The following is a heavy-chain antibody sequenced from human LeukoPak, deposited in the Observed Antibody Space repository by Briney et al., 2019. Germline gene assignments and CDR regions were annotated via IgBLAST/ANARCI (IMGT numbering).Heavy chain of an antibody. Sequence: PGGSLRLSCAASGFTFDDYGMNWVRQPPGKGLEWVCNINWNGGSTSYADSLKGRLTISRDNAKSSLYLQMNSLRAEDTAMYFCARRMPGDAFDVWGQGTMVTVSS. CDR2: INWNGGST. D-gene: IGHD2-2*01. V-gene: IGHV3-20*04. CDR3: ARRMPGDAFDV. J-gene: IGHJ3*01. CDR1: GFTFDDYG.